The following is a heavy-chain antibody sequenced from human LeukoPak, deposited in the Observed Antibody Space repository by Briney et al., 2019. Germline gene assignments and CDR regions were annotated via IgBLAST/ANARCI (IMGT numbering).Heavy chain of an antibody. V-gene: IGHV1-69*04. Sequence: SLKVSCKASGGTFSSYAISWVRQAPGQGLEWMGRIIPVLGIANYAQKFQGRVTITADKSTSTAYMELSSLRSEDTAVYYCARGVVGQQLVGVLDYWGQGTLVTVSS. J-gene: IGHJ4*02. CDR3: ARGVVGQQLVGVLDY. CDR1: GGTFSSYA. CDR2: IIPVLGIA. D-gene: IGHD6-13*01.